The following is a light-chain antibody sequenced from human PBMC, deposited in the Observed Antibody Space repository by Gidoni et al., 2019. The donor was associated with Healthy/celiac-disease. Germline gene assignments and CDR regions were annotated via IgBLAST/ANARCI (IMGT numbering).Light chain of an antibody. J-gene: IGKJ4*01. CDR1: QSVSSSY. CDR3: QQYGSSFT. Sequence: GTLSLSPGERATLSCRASQSVSSSYLAWYQQKPGQAPRLLIYGASSRATGIPDRFSGSGSGTVFTLTISRLEPEDFAVYYCQQYGSSFTFGGXTKVEIK. V-gene: IGKV3-20*01. CDR2: GAS.